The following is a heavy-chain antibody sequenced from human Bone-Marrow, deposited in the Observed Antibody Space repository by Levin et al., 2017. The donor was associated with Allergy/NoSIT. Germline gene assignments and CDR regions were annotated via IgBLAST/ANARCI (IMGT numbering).Heavy chain of an antibody. CDR2: ISFDGNNK. Sequence: PGGSLRLSCEGSGFKFNNFGMHWVRQAPGKGLEWVAMISFDGNNKKYGDSVKGRFTISRDNPRNTLFLHMNSLRRDDTALYYCTKGAYGMDVWGQGTTVVVSS. V-gene: IGHV3-30*18. J-gene: IGHJ6*02. CDR3: TKGAYGMDV. CDR1: GFKFNNFG.